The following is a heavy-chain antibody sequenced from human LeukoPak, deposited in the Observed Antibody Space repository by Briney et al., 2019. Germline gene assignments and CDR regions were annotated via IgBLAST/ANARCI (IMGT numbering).Heavy chain of an antibody. V-gene: IGHV4-39*02. Sequence: SETLSLTCTVSGGSVCSSYYWGWIRQPPGKGLEWIGSICSGGNLCSNPSLESRVTISVDSSRSHSFLHLTSATAADTAVYFCARDGPWKSDYWGQGTLVTVSS. D-gene: IGHD1-1*01. CDR3: ARDGPWKSDY. CDR1: GGSVCSSYY. J-gene: IGHJ4*02. CDR2: ICSGGNL.